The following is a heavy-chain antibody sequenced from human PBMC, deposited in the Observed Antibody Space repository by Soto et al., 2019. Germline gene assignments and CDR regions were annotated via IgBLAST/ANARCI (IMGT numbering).Heavy chain of an antibody. J-gene: IGHJ4*02. CDR3: AKEGTSGLYYFDY. CDR2: ISGSGDTP. Sequence: GGSRRLSCAASGFNFSNYAISWVRQAPGKGLEWVSIISGSGDTPYYADSVKGRFTISRDNSRNTLYLQMNSLRAGDSAKYYCAKEGTSGLYYFDYWGPGTLVTVSS. D-gene: IGHD6-19*01. V-gene: IGHV3-23*01. CDR1: GFNFSNYA.